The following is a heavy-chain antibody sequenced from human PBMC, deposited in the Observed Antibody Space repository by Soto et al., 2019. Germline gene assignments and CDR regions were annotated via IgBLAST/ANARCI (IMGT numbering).Heavy chain of an antibody. D-gene: IGHD3-3*01. V-gene: IGHV1-2*02. CDR2: INPNSGGT. CDR1: GYTFTGYY. J-gene: IGHJ5*02. CDR3: ARDTRIFGVVITPIGWFDP. Sequence: ASVRVSCKASGYTFTGYYMHWVRQAPGQGLEWMGWINPNSGGTNYAQKFQGRVTMTRDTSISTAYMELSSLRSEDTAVYYCARDTRIFGVVITPIGWFDPWGQGILVSVSS.